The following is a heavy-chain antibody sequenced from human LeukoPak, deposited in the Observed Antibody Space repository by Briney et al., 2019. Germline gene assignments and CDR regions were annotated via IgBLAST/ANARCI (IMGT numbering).Heavy chain of an antibody. CDR3: ARVRRLAAAGMVGGYLGY. CDR1: GFTFSNFG. Sequence: PGGSLRLSCAASGFTFSNFGMHWVRQAPGKGLEWVAVISSDGSDAFYADSVKGRFTISRDNSKNTLYLQMNSLIIEDTAVYYCARVRRLAAAGMVGGYLGYWGQGTLVTVSS. CDR2: ISSDGSDA. J-gene: IGHJ4*02. D-gene: IGHD6-13*01. V-gene: IGHV3-30*03.